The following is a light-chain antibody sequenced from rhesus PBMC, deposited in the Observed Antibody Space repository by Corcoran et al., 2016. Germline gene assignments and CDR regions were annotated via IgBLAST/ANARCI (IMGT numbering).Light chain of an antibody. CDR2: KAS. Sequence: DIQMTQSPSSLSASVGDRVTITCRTSENVNNYLNWYQQKPGKAPKLLIHKASTLQSGVPSRFSGIGSGTDYTLTISSLQSEDVATYYCQHNYGTPLTFGGGTKVEIK. J-gene: IGKJ4*01. V-gene: IGKV1-74*01. CDR1: ENVNNY. CDR3: QHNYGTPLT.